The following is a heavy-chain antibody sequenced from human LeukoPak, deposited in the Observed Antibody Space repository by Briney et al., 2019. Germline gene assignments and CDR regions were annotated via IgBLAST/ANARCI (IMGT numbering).Heavy chain of an antibody. CDR2: ISAGSGTV. V-gene: IGHV3-48*04. Sequence: GGSLRLSCAASGLSLSSNNMHWVRQTPGGGLEWLPYISAGSGTVFSADSVKGRFSISRDNARESLFLQMSSLRVEDTGVYYCTRDLGLRRMIWGRGTLVIVSS. CDR1: GLSLSSNN. CDR3: TRDLGLRRMI. J-gene: IGHJ2*01.